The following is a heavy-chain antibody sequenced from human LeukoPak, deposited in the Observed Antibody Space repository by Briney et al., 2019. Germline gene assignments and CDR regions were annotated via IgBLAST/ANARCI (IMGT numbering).Heavy chain of an antibody. CDR3: AQSLGSGNWIGNWFDP. V-gene: IGHV4-39*01. CDR2: IYYTGRT. CDR1: GGSISSSSHS. Sequence: SSETLSLTCTVSGGSISSSSHSWGWIRQPPGKGLEWTGTIYYTGRTYYNPSLESRLTISVDTSKNQFSLKLTSVTAADTAIYYCAQSLGSGNWIGNWFDPWGQGTLVTVSS. J-gene: IGHJ5*02. D-gene: IGHD1-1*01.